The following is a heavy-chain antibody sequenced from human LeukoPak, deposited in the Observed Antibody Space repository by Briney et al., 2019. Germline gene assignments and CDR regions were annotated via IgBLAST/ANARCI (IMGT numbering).Heavy chain of an antibody. CDR1: GFTFSTYG. Sequence: PGGSLRLSCAASGFTFSTYGMHWVRQAPGKGLEWVSAISGIGGITYYPDSVKGRFTISRDNSKNTLYLQMNSLRAEDTAVYYCAKLYCSSSSCSRGGYFDYWGRGTLVTVSS. CDR3: AKLYCSSSSCSRGGYFDY. CDR2: ISGIGGIT. D-gene: IGHD2-2*01. V-gene: IGHV3-23*01. J-gene: IGHJ4*02.